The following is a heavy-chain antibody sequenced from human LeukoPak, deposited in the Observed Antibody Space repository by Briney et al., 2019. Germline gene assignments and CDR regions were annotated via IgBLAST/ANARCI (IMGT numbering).Heavy chain of an antibody. V-gene: IGHV3-23*01. J-gene: IGHJ4*02. CDR2: ISGSGGST. CDR3: AKYARHISRNGYNAFPDY. Sequence: PGGSLRLSCAASGFTFSSYAMSWVRQAPGKGLEWVSAISGSGGSTYYADSVKGRFTISRDNSKNTLYLQMNSLRAEDTAVYYCAKYARHISRNGYNAFPDYWGQGTLVTVSS. CDR1: GFTFSSYA. D-gene: IGHD5-24*01.